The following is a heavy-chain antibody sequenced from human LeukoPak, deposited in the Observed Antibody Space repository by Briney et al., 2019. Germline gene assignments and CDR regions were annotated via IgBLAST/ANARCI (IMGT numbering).Heavy chain of an antibody. Sequence: SCKASGGTFSSYGMHWVRQAPGKGLEWVAVISYDGSNKYYADSVKGRFTISRDNSKNTLYLQMNSLRAEDTAVYYCAKAPDYYDSSGYYPYYWGQGTLVTVSS. D-gene: IGHD3-22*01. J-gene: IGHJ4*02. CDR3: AKAPDYYDSSGYYPYY. V-gene: IGHV3-30*18. CDR1: GGTFSSYG. CDR2: ISYDGSNK.